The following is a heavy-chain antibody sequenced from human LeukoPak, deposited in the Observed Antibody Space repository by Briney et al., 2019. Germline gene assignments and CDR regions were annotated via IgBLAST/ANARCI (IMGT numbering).Heavy chain of an antibody. CDR3: ARDRRYSYDYMDV. V-gene: IGHV4-59*12. D-gene: IGHD5-18*01. J-gene: IGHJ6*03. Sequence: PSETLSLTCSLSVDSLSRYNWSWIPQPPGKGLEWIGYIYYSGSTNHNPPPQSRATIPAPASNHQLPLKLNSITGAATALHYFARDRRYSYDYMDVWGKGTTVTVSS. CDR1: VDSLSRYN. CDR2: IYYSGST.